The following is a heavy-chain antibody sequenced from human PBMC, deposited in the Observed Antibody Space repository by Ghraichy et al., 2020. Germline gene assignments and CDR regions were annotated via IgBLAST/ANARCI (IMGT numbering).Heavy chain of an antibody. D-gene: IGHD2-15*01. CDR2: ISSSSSYI. CDR1: GFTFSSYS. V-gene: IGHV3-21*01. CDR3: ARDFVAGYYYGMDV. J-gene: IGHJ6*02. Sequence: GGSLRLSCAASGFTFSSYSMNWVRQAPGKRLEWVSSISSSSSYIYYADSVKGRFTISRDNAKNSLYLQMNSLRAEDTAVYYCARDFVAGYYYGMDVWGQGTTVTVSS.